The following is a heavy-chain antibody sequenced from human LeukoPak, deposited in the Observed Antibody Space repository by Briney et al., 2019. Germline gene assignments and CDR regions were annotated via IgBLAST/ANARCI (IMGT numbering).Heavy chain of an antibody. J-gene: IGHJ4*02. CDR2: IHPDGSEK. V-gene: IGHV3-7*01. CDR3: VRWGVEAGMDY. CDR1: GFTLSSYG. D-gene: IGHD6-19*01. Sequence: GGSPRLSCVASGFTLSSYGMNWVRQAPGKGPEWVANIHPDGSEKSYVDSVKGRFTIYRDNARKSMFLQMDSLGVEETAVYYCVRWGVEAGMDYWGQGTLVTVSS.